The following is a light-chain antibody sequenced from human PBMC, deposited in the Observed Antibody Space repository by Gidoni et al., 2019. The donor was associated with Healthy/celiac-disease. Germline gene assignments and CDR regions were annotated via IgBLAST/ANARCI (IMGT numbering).Light chain of an antibody. CDR1: QSVSSN. V-gene: IGKV3-15*01. J-gene: IGKJ5*01. CDR2: GAS. Sequence: EIVMTQSPATLSGSPGESATLSCRASQSVSSNLAWYQQKPGQAPRLLIYGASTRATGIPARFSGSGSGTEFTLTISSLQSEDFAVYYCQQYNNWPPVTFGQGTRLEIK. CDR3: QQYNNWPPVT.